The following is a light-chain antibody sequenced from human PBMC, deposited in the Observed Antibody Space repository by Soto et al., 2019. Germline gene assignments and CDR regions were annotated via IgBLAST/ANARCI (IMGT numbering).Light chain of an antibody. CDR3: GTWDFSLSAVV. CDR1: SSNIGNNY. CDR2: DND. V-gene: IGLV1-51*01. Sequence: QSVLTQPPSVSAAPGQKVTISCSGSSSNIGNNYVSWYQQLPKTAPKLLIYDNDKRPSGIPDRFSGSKSGTSATLGITGLQTGDEADYYCGTWDFSLSAVVFGGGTKLTVL. J-gene: IGLJ2*01.